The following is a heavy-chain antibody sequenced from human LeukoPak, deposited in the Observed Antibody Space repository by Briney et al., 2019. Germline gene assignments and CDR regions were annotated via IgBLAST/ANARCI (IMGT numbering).Heavy chain of an antibody. CDR2: ISISSNYI. J-gene: IGHJ6*03. D-gene: IGHD2-15*01. Sequence: PGGSLRLSCAASGFTFSTYSMNWVRQAPGKGLEWVSSISISSNYIYYADSVKGRFTISRDNAKNSLYLQMNSLRAEDTAIYYCAKNGDRGACCSGGSCYPYYYYNMDVWGKGTTVTISS. CDR1: GFTFSTYS. V-gene: IGHV3-21*04. CDR3: AKNGDRGACCSGGSCYPYYYYNMDV.